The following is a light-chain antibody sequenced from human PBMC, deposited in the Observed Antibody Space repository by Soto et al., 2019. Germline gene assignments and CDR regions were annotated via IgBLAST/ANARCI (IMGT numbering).Light chain of an antibody. CDR1: QSVSSY. V-gene: IGKV3-11*01. Sequence: EIVLTQSPATLSLSPGERATLSCRASQSVSSYLAWYQQKPGQAPRLLIYDASKSATGIPARFSGSGSGTDFTLTISSLEPEDFAVYYCQQRTTFGPGTKVDIK. CDR3: QQRTT. CDR2: DAS. J-gene: IGKJ3*01.